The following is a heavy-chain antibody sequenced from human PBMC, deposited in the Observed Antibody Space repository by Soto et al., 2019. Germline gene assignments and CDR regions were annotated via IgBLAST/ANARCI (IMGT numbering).Heavy chain of an antibody. J-gene: IGHJ5*02. CDR2: IGIGSSTK. CDR3: AREAIAVLNWFDP. V-gene: IGHV3-48*02. Sequence: GGSLRLSCAASGFTFRNYGMNWVRQAPGKGLEWVSYIGIGSSTKYYADSVKGRFTISRDNAKNSLYLQMNSLRDEDTAVYYCAREAIAVLNWFDPWGQGTLVTVSS. CDR1: GFTFRNYG. D-gene: IGHD6-19*01.